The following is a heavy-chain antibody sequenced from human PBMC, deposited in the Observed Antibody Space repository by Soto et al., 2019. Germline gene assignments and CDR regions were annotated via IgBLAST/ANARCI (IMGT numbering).Heavy chain of an antibody. CDR3: ARGGVLRYFDWSPPDAFDI. V-gene: IGHV1-46*03. D-gene: IGHD3-9*01. J-gene: IGHJ3*02. Sequence: ASVKVSWKASGYTFTSYYMHWVRQAPGQGLEWMGIINPSGGSTSYAQKFQGRVTMTRDTSTSTVYMELSSLRSEDTAVYYCARGGVLRYFDWSPPDAFDIWGQGTMVTVSS. CDR1: GYTFTSYY. CDR2: INPSGGST.